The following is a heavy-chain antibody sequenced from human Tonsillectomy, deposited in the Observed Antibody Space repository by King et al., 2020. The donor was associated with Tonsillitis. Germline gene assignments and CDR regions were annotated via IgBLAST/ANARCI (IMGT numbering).Heavy chain of an antibody. CDR1: GFTFSSYG. J-gene: IGHJ6*02. CDR3: AKNLVRGSGNYYNRYSYYDMDV. Sequence: VQLVESGGGVVQPGGSLRLSCAASGFTFSSYGIHWVRQAPGKGLEWVAFIRFDGGAKYYTDSVKGRFNISRDNSKNTLYLEMNSLRAEDTAMYYCAKNLVRGSGNYYNRYSYYDMDVWGQGTTVTVSS. V-gene: IGHV3-30*02. CDR2: IRFDGGAK. D-gene: IGHD3-10*01.